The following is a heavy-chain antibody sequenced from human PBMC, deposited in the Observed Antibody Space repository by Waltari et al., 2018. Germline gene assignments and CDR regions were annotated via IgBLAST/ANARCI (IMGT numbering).Heavy chain of an antibody. CDR1: RYSISSGYY. CDR2: IYHSGST. V-gene: IGHV4-38-2*01. J-gene: IGHJ6*03. Sequence: QVQLQESGPGLVKPSETLSLTCAVSRYSISSGYYWGWIRQPPGKGLEWIASIYHSGSTYYNPSLKSRVTISIDTSKNQFSLKLSSVTAADTAVYYCARGANNYYYYYYMDVWGKGTTVTVSS. CDR3: ARGANNYYYYYYMDV.